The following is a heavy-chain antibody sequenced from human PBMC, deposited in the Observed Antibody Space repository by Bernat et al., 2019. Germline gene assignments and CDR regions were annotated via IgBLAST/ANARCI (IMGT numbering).Heavy chain of an antibody. CDR2: IYWDDDK. CDR1: GFSLNTSGVG. CDR3: AHYRGTLTSNYFDP. Sequence: QITLKEAGPTLVKPTQTLTLTCTFSGFSLNTSGVGVGWIRQSPGEALEWLALIYWDDDKRYTPSLKTRLTVTKDTSKSKVVLTKNNMDPVDTATYYCAHYRGTLTSNYFDPWGQGTLVTVSS. J-gene: IGHJ5*02. V-gene: IGHV2-5*02. D-gene: IGHD1-1*01.